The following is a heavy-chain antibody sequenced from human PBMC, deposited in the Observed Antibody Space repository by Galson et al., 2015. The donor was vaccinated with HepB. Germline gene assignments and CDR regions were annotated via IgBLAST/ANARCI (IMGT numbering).Heavy chain of an antibody. CDR3: ARDPLVDYGGSHPDHYYGMDV. V-gene: IGHV3-48*02. CDR2: ISSSSSSI. D-gene: IGHD4-17*01. CDR1: GFTFSSYS. J-gene: IGHJ6*02. Sequence: SLRLSCAVSGFTFSSYSMNWVRQAPGKGLEWVSYISSSSSSIYYADSVKGRFTISRDNAKNSLYLQMNSLRDEDTAVYYCARDPLVDYGGSHPDHYYGMDVWGQGTTVTVSS.